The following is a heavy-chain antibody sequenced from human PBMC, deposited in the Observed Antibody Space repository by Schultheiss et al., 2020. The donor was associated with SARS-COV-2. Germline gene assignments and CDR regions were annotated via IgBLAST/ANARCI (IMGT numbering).Heavy chain of an antibody. CDR2: INPNSGGT. J-gene: IGHJ4*02. D-gene: IGHD6-13*01. CDR1: GYTFTGYY. Sequence: ASVKVSCKASGYTFTGYYMHWVRQAPGQGLEWMGWINPNSGGTNYAQKVQGRVTMTRDTSISTAYMELSRLRSDDTAVYYCARVLSSSWHFDYWGQGTLVTVSS. CDR3: ARVLSSSWHFDY. V-gene: IGHV1-2*02.